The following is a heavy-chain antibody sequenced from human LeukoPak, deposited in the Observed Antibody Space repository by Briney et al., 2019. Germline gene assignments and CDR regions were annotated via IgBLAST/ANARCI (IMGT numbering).Heavy chain of an antibody. J-gene: IGHJ5*02. D-gene: IGHD2-21*02. V-gene: IGHV3-66*01. CDR3: AKFSRTADST. CDR2: IYSGGST. Sequence: GGSLRLSCVASEFTVTTNYMNWVRQAPGKGLEWVSVIYSGGSTYYADSVKGRFTISRDNAKNSLYLQMNSLRAEDTAVYYCAKFSRTADSTWGQGTLVTVSS. CDR1: EFTVTTNY.